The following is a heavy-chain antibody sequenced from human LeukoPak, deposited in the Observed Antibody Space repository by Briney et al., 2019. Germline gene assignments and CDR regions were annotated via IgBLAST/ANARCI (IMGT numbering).Heavy chain of an antibody. D-gene: IGHD2-2*01. Sequence: ASVKVSCKASGYTFTGYYMHWVRQAPGQGLEWTGWINPNSGGTNYAQKFQGRVTMTRDTSISTAYMEVSRLRSDDTAVYYCARDVDELGYCSSTSCRRVYSFHYWGQGTLVTVSS. V-gene: IGHV1-2*02. CDR3: ARDVDELGYCSSTSCRRVYSFHY. J-gene: IGHJ4*02. CDR2: INPNSGGT. CDR1: GYTFTGYY.